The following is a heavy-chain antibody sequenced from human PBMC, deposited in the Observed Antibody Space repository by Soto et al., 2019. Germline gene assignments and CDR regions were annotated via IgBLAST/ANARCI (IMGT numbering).Heavy chain of an antibody. Sequence: PSETLSLTCAVSGGSISSGGYSWSWIRQPPGKGLEWIGYIYHSGSTYYNPSLKSRVTISVDRSKNQFSLKLSSVTAADTAVYYCARANITMVPLSYYYYGMDVWGQGTTVTVSS. CDR3: ARANITMVPLSYYYYGMDV. CDR1: GGSISSGGYS. V-gene: IGHV4-30-2*01. CDR2: IYHSGST. J-gene: IGHJ6*02. D-gene: IGHD3-10*01.